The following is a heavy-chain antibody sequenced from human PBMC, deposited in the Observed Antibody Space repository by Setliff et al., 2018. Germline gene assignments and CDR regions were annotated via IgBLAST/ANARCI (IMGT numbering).Heavy chain of an antibody. D-gene: IGHD3-10*01. CDR1: GGSISNFY. CDR3: ARDRRDYIGAGSSEIDYYYYYYMDV. V-gene: IGHV4-4*08. J-gene: IGHJ6*03. CDR2: ISPGRSI. Sequence: SETLSLTCSVSGGSISNFYWSWIRQPPGKGLEWIGSISPGRSINYNPSLRSRLTISGDTSKNQISLNLSSGTAADTAVYYCARDRRDYIGAGSSEIDYYYYYYMDVWG.